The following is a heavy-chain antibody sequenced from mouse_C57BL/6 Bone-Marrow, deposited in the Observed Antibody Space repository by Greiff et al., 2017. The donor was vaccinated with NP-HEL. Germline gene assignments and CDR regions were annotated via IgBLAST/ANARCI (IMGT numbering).Heavy chain of an antibody. J-gene: IGHJ2*01. CDR1: GYTFTSYW. CDR3: ARRVLYYPIDY. D-gene: IGHD1-1*01. Sequence: QVQLQQPGAELVKPGASVKLSCKASGYTFTSYWMHWVKQRPGQGLEWIGMIHPNSGSTNYNEKFKSKATLTVDKSSSTAYMQLSSLTSEDAAVYYCARRVLYYPIDYWGQGTTLTVSS. CDR2: IHPNSGST. V-gene: IGHV1-64*01.